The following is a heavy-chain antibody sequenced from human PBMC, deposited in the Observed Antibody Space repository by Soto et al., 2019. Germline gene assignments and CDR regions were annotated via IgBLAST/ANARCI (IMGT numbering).Heavy chain of an antibody. CDR1: GGSISSYY. CDR2: IYYSGST. D-gene: IGHD2-2*01. J-gene: IGHJ5*02. V-gene: IGHV4-59*08. CDR3: ARQSCSSTSCYSWVSWFDP. Sequence: QVQLQESGPGLVKPSETLSLTCTVSGGSISSYYWSWIRQPPGKGLEWIGYIYYSGSTKYNPSLTSRVTRSVDTSKNQLSLKLSSVTAADTAVYYCARQSCSSTSCYSWVSWFDPWGQGTLVTVSS.